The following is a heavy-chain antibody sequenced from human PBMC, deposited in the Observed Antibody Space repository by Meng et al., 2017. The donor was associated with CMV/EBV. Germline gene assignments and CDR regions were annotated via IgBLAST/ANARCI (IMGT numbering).Heavy chain of an antibody. Sequence: SETLSLTCAVYGGSFSGYYWSWIRQPPGKGLEWIGEINHSGSTNYNPSLKSRVTISVDTSKNQFSLKLSSVTAADTAVYYCARATRRYYYHGMDVWGQGTTVTVSS. CDR2: INHSGST. V-gene: IGHV4-34*01. J-gene: IGHJ6*02. CDR3: ARATRRYYYHGMDV. CDR1: GGSFSGYY.